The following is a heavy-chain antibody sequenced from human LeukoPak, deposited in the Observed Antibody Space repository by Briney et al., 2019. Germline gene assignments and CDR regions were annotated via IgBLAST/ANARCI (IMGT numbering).Heavy chain of an antibody. V-gene: IGHV3-23*01. CDR2: ISGSGGST. CDR3: ARDLVGLPLET. D-gene: IGHD2-15*01. Sequence: GGSLRLSCAASGFTFTSYGMTWVRQAPGKGLEWVSAISGSGGSTYYADSVKGRFTISRDNSKNTLYLQMNGLRAEDTAVYYCARDLVGLPLETWGQGTLVTVSS. J-gene: IGHJ5*02. CDR1: GFTFTSYG.